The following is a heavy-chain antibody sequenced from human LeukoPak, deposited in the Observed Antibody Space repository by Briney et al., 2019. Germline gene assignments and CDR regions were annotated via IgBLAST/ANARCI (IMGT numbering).Heavy chain of an antibody. CDR1: GGSVSSGSHY. D-gene: IGHD4-17*01. CDR3: ARVDYGDYEGGAFDI. J-gene: IGHJ3*02. V-gene: IGHV4-61*01. CDR2: IYYSGST. Sequence: SETLSLTCTVSGGSVSSGSHYWSWIRQPPGKGLEWIGYIYYSGSTNYNPSLKSRVTISVDTSKNQFSLKLSSVTAADTAVYYCARVDYGDYEGGAFDIWGQGTMVTVSS.